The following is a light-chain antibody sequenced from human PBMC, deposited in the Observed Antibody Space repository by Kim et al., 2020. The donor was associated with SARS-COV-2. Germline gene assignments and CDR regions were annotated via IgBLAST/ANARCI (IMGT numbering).Light chain of an antibody. CDR3: QAWDSSTVV. Sequence: SYELTQPPPVSVSPGQTARITCSGDKLGDKYACWSQQKPGQCPVLVIYQDSKRPSGIPERFSGSNSGNTATLTISGTQAMEEADYYCQAWDSSTVV. V-gene: IGLV3-1*01. CDR1: KLGDKY. CDR2: QDS. J-gene: IGLJ2*01.